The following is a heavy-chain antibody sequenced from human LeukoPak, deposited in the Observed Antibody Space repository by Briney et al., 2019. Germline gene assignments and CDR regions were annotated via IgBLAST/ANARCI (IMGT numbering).Heavy chain of an antibody. CDR2: IRHDGSNK. Sequence: PGGSLRLSCAASGFSFSSFGMHWVRQAPGKGLEWVAFIRHDGSNKSYADSVKGRFTTSRDNSKNTLYLQMDSLGAEDTAVYHCVKAFDYYVDHWGQGMLVTVSS. V-gene: IGHV3-30*02. D-gene: IGHD3-10*01. J-gene: IGHJ4*02. CDR1: GFSFSSFG. CDR3: VKAFDYYVDH.